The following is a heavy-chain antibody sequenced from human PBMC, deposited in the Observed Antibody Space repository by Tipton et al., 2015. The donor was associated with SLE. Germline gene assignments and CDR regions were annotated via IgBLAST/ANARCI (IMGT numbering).Heavy chain of an antibody. CDR3: AREARYYCSSTSCSRDGMDV. D-gene: IGHD2-2*01. CDR2: IYYSGST. Sequence: TLSLTCTVSGGSISSHYWSWIRQPPGKGLEWIGYIYYSGSTNYNPSLKSRVTISVDTSKNQFSLKLSSVTAADTAVYYCAREARYYCSSTSCSRDGMDVWGQGTTVTVSS. V-gene: IGHV4-59*11. CDR1: GGSISSHY. J-gene: IGHJ6*02.